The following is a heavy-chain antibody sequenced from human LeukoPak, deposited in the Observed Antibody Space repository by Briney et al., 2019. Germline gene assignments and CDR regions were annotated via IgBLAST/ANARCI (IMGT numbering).Heavy chain of an antibody. CDR3: AKDWIQFNRVFDYFDS. D-gene: IGHD5-18*01. CDR1: GFPFETNA. J-gene: IGHJ4*02. Sequence: GGSLRLSCATSGFPFETNAMSWVRQAPGKGLEWVATIGNTETFYADSVTGRFTISRDNSKNTVNLQMNRLRVEDTAIYYCAKDWIQFNRVFDYFDSWGQGTLVTVSS. CDR2: IGNTET. V-gene: IGHV3-23*01.